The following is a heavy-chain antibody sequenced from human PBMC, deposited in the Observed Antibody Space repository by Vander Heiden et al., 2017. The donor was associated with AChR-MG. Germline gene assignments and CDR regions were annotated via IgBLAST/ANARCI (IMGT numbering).Heavy chain of an antibody. D-gene: IGHD4-17*01. V-gene: IGHV3-49*04. J-gene: IGHJ6*03. Sequence: EVQLVESGGGLVQPGRSLRLSCTASGFTFGDYAMSWVRQAQGKGLEWVGFIRSKAYGGTTEYAASVKGRFTISRDDSKSIAYLQMNSLKTEDTAVYYCTRDPTTVTFRYYYYYMDVWGKGTTVTVSS. CDR3: TRDPTTVTFRYYYYYMDV. CDR2: IRSKAYGGTT. CDR1: GFTFGDYA.